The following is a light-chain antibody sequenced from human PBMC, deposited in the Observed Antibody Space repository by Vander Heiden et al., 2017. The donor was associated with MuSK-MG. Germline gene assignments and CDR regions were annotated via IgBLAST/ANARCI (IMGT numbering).Light chain of an antibody. CDR3: QQSDSTPRT. CDR1: QSISDS. J-gene: IGKJ1*01. CDR2: AAS. Sequence: DIQMTQSPSSLSASVGDRVTITCRASQSISDSLIWYQQKPGKAPKLLIYAASSLQSGVPSTFSGSGSGTDFTLTISSLQPEDFATYYCQQSDSTPRTFGHGTTVEIK. V-gene: IGKV1-39*01.